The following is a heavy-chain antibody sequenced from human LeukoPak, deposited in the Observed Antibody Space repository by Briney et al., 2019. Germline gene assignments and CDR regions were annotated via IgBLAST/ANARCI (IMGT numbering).Heavy chain of an antibody. CDR3: ARGGNTVDY. CDR1: GGSVSSGSYY. J-gene: IGHJ4*02. Sequence: SETLSLTCTVSGGSVSSGSYYWSWIRQPPGKGLEWIGYIYYSGSTYYNPSLKSRVTISVDTSKNQFSLKLSSVTAADTAVYYCARGGNTVDYWGQGTLVTVSS. CDR2: IYYSGST. V-gene: IGHV4-30-4*08. D-gene: IGHD1-26*01.